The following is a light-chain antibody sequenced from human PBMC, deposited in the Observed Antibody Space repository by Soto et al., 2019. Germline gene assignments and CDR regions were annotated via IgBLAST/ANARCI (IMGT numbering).Light chain of an antibody. CDR2: EDN. J-gene: IGLJ3*02. Sequence: NFMLTQPHSVSESPGKTVTTSCTGSSDSIASYYVQWYQQRPGSAPTAVIYEDNQRPSGVPDRFSGSIDRASNSASLTISGLKTEDEADYYCQSYDSSNPWVFGGGTKLTVL. CDR1: SDSIASYY. V-gene: IGLV6-57*02. CDR3: QSYDSSNPWV.